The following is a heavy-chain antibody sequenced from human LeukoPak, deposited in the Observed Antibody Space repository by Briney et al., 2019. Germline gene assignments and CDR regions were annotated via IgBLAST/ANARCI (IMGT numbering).Heavy chain of an antibody. J-gene: IGHJ2*01. CDR2: ISWNSGSI. CDR1: GFTFDDYA. D-gene: IGHD5-18*01. Sequence: GGSLRLSCAASGFTFDDYAMHWVRQAPGKGLEWVSGISWNSGSIVYADSVKGRFTISRDNAKNSLYLQMNSLRAEDTALYYCAKDITLRTTAIGWYFDLWGRGTLVTVSS. V-gene: IGHV3-9*01. CDR3: AKDITLRTTAIGWYFDL.